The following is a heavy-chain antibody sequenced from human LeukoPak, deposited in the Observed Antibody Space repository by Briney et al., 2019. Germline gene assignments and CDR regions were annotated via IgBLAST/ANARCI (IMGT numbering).Heavy chain of an antibody. D-gene: IGHD1-26*01. CDR2: IYYSGNT. Sequence: PSETLSLTCSVSGDSISTYYWSWIRQPPGKVLEWIGYIYYSGNTNYNPSLKSRLTISVDTSKNQFSLKLSSVTAADTAVYYCARVGAGSFDYWGQGSLVTLSS. CDR3: ARVGAGSFDY. CDR1: GDSISTYY. J-gene: IGHJ4*02. V-gene: IGHV4-59*01.